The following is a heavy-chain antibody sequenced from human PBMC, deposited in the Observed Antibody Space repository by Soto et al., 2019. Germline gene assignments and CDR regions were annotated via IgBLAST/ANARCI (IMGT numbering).Heavy chain of an antibody. J-gene: IGHJ4*02. CDR1: GGSIINGDAY. CDR2: INYRGTT. Sequence: QVQLQESGAGLVKPSQTLSLTCTVSGGSIINGDAYLNWIRQHPEKGLEWMGYINYRGTTNYNTALKSRILISIDTSKNQFSLRLTSVTAADTAVYYCARDAPGVAPYWGQGTLVTVSS. V-gene: IGHV4-31*03. D-gene: IGHD2-15*01. CDR3: ARDAPGVAPY.